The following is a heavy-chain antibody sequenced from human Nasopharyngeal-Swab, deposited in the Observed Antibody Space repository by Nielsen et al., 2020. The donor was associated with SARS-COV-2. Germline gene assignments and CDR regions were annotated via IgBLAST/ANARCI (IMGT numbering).Heavy chain of an antibody. Sequence: GESLKISCAASGFTFSSYGMHWVRQAPGKGLEWVAVIWYDGSNKYYADSVKGRFTISRDNSKNTLYLQMNSLRAEDTAVYYCARDGSDYYDSSGYLDNWGQGTLVTVSS. D-gene: IGHD3-22*01. CDR3: ARDGSDYYDSSGYLDN. V-gene: IGHV3-33*01. J-gene: IGHJ4*02. CDR2: IWYDGSNK. CDR1: GFTFSSYG.